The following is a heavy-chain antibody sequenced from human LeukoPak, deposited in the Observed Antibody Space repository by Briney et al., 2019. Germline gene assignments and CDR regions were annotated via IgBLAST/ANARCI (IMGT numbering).Heavy chain of an antibody. CDR3: ARDALLGYYESSGARSVWFDP. J-gene: IGHJ5*02. V-gene: IGHV1-46*01. Sequence: ASVKVSCKASGYTFASYYMHWVRQAPGQGLEWMGIINPSGGSTSYAQKFQGRVTMTRDTSTSTVYMELSSLRSEDTAVYYCARDALLGYYESSGARSVWFDPWGQGTLVTVSS. D-gene: IGHD3-22*01. CDR1: GYTFASYY. CDR2: INPSGGST.